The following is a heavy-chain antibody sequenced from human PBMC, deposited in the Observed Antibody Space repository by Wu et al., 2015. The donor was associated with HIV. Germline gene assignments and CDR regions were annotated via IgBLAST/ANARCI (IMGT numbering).Heavy chain of an antibody. J-gene: IGHJ5*01. V-gene: IGHV1-18*01. CDR1: YILTSYP. CDR2: MNPRNGYI. CDR3: ARVQFDPNYYTYFDL. Sequence: LVQSGPAAKRPGASVNVSCKASYILTSYPIGWVRQAPGQRLEWMGWMNPRNGYIKPAQRFQDRITMSTTNSAHTAYMELTNLTSDDTAIYFCARVQFDPNYYTYFDLWGQGTVVTVSS. D-gene: IGHD4/OR15-4a*01.